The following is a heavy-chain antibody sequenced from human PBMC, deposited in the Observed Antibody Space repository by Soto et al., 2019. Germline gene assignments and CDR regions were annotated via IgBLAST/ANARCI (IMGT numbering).Heavy chain of an antibody. J-gene: IGHJ6*02. D-gene: IGHD2-2*01. CDR1: GYTFTSYA. CDR2: INAGNGNT. Sequence: QVQLVQSGAEVKKPGASVKVSCKASGYTFTSYAMHWVLQAPGQRLEWMGWINAGNGNTKYSQKFQGRVTITRDTPASTAYMELSSLRSEDTAVYYCARGKDIVVVPAAMDVWGQGTTVTVSS. V-gene: IGHV1-3*01. CDR3: ARGKDIVVVPAAMDV.